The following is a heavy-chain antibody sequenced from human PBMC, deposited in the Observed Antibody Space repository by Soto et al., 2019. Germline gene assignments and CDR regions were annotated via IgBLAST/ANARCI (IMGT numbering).Heavy chain of an antibody. Sequence: GGSLRLSCAASGLTFSNYAMHWVRQAPGKGLEWVALISYDGSNKNYADSVKGRFTNSRDNSKNTLYLQMNSLRAEDTAVYYCASDHDILTGDFPGFAAEEDYWGQGTLVTVSS. CDR1: GLTFSNYA. D-gene: IGHD3-9*01. CDR3: ASDHDILTGDFPGFAAEEDY. J-gene: IGHJ4*02. CDR2: ISYDGSNK. V-gene: IGHV3-30-3*01.